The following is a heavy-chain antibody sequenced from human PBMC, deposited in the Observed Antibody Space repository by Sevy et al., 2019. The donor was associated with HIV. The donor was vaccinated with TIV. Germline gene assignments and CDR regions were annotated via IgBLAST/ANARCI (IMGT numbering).Heavy chain of an antibody. CDR3: ARGVGLDC. Sequence: GGSLRLSCAASGFTFSPYWMTWVRLAPGKGLEWVANIRPDGSDKDYVDSVKGRFTISRDNAKNSLYLQMNSLRADDMAMYYCARGVGLDCWGQGALVTVSS. CDR1: GFTFSPYW. D-gene: IGHD1-26*01. CDR2: IRPDGSDK. V-gene: IGHV3-7*01. J-gene: IGHJ4*02.